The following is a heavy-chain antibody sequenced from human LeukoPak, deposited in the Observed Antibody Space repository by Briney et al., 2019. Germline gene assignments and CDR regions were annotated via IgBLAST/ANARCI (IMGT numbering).Heavy chain of an antibody. J-gene: IGHJ5*02. CDR2: INSDGSST. CDR3: ARGPRVTNNWFDP. V-gene: IGHV3-74*01. CDR1: GFTLSSYW. D-gene: IGHD4-11*01. Sequence: PGGSLRLSCAASGFTLSSYWMHWVRQAPGKGLVWVSRINSDGSSTSYADSVTGRFTISRDNAKNTLDPQMNSLRAEDTAVYYCARGPRVTNNWFDPWGQGTLVTVSS.